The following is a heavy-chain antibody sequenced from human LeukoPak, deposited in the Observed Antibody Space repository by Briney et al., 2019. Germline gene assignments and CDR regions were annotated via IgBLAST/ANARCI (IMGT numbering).Heavy chain of an antibody. CDR3: ARDQYDTWSRRGNFDS. Sequence: GGSLRLSCAASGFTFSSYWMSWVRQAPGKGLEWVANIKQDGSEKYYVDSVKGRFTISRDNAKNSLYLQMNSLRAEDTAVFYCARDQYDTWSRRGNFDSWGQGTLVIVSS. D-gene: IGHD3-3*01. CDR2: IKQDGSEK. CDR1: GFTFSSYW. J-gene: IGHJ4*02. V-gene: IGHV3-7*03.